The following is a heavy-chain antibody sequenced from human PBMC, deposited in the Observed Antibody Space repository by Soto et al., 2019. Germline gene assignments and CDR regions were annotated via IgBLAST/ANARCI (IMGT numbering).Heavy chain of an antibody. CDR1: GYTFTSYD. J-gene: IGHJ4*02. D-gene: IGHD4-17*01. V-gene: IGHV1-8*01. Sequence: QVQLVQSGAEVKKPGASVKVSCKASGYTFTSYDINWVRQSTGQGLEWMGWMNPNSVNTGYAQKLQGRVTMTRNTSISTAYMELSRLRSEDTAVYYCASTLYGDNVDYWGQGTLVTVSS. CDR2: MNPNSVNT. CDR3: ASTLYGDNVDY.